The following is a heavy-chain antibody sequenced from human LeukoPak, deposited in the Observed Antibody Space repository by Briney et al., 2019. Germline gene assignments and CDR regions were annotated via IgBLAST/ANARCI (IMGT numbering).Heavy chain of an antibody. CDR2: ISAYNGNT. CDR1: GYTFTSYG. Sequence: ASVKVSCKASGYTFTSYGIGWVRQAPGQGLEWMGWISAYNGNTNYAQKLQGRVTMTTDTSTSTAYMELRSLRSDDTAVYYCARDRNDYGDNDYYGMDVWGQGTTVTVSS. D-gene: IGHD4-17*01. J-gene: IGHJ6*02. V-gene: IGHV1-18*01. CDR3: ARDRNDYGDNDYYGMDV.